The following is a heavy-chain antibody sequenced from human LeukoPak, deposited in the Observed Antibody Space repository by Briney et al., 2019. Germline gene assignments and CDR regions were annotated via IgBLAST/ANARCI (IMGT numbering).Heavy chain of an antibody. J-gene: IGHJ3*02. CDR1: GFTFDDYA. CDR3: AKEGEDGSGTRSAFDI. CDR2: ISWNSGSI. D-gene: IGHD3-10*01. V-gene: IGHV3-9*01. Sequence: GRSLRLSCAASGFTFDDYAMHWVRQAPGKGLEWVSGISWNSGSIGYADSVKGRFTISRDNAKNSLYLQMNSLRAEDTALYYCAKEGEDGSGTRSAFDIWGQGTMVTVSS.